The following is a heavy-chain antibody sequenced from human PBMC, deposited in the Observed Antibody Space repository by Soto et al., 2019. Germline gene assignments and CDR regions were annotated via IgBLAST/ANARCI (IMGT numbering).Heavy chain of an antibody. V-gene: IGHV1-24*01. CDR3: ATDEGAEAGTPGGMDV. J-gene: IGHJ6*02. Sequence: XAVKVSLKVSGYSVTELSMHLVRQAPGKGLEWMGGFDPEDGETIYAQKFQGRVTMTEDTSTDTAYMELSSLRSEDTAVYYCATDEGAEAGTPGGMDVWGQGTTVTVSS. D-gene: IGHD6-13*01. CDR2: FDPEDGET. CDR1: GYSVTELS.